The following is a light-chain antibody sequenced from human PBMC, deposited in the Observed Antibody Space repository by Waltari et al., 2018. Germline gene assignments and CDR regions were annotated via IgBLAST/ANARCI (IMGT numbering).Light chain of an antibody. J-gene: IGLJ3*02. CDR3: NSYANSNTRV. Sequence: SPLTQAASVPGSPGLPIPHSVTGTRRTIGSYQYFSLYQQHPGKAPKLIIYDVSNRPSGVSNRFSGSKSGNTASLTISGLQAEDEADYYCNSYANSNTRVFGGGTKLTVL. V-gene: IGLV2-14*03. CDR1: RRTIGSYQY. CDR2: DVS.